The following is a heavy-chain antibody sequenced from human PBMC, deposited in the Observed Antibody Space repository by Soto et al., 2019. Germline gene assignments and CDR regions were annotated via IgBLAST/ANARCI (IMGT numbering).Heavy chain of an antibody. V-gene: IGHV4-30-2*01. J-gene: IGHJ4*02. CDR2: IYHSGST. CDR3: ARAIKPTMIVGGYFDY. CDR1: GGSISSGGYS. D-gene: IGHD3-22*01. Sequence: SETLSLTCAVSGGSISSGGYSWSWIRQPPGKGLEWIGYIYHSGSTYYNPSLKSRVTISVDRSKNQFSLKLSSVTAADTAVYYCARAIKPTMIVGGYFDYWGQGTLVTVSS.